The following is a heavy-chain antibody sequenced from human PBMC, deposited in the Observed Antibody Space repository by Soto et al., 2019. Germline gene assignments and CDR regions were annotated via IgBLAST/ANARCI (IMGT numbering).Heavy chain of an antibody. CDR2: ISAYNGNT. CDR1: GYTFTSYG. Sequence: QVQLVQSGAEVKKPGASVKVSCKASGYTFTSYGISWVRQAPGQGLAWMGWISAYNGNTKYAQDLQGRVTMTTNTSTSTAYMELRSLRSDDTAVYYCARFSGGSYNTYYYYYGMDVWGQGTTVTVSS. D-gene: IGHD2-15*01. CDR3: ARFSGGSYNTYYYYYGMDV. V-gene: IGHV1-18*04. J-gene: IGHJ6*02.